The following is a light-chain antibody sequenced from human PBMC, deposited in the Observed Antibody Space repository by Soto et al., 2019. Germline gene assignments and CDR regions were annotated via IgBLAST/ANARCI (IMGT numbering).Light chain of an antibody. CDR3: QQSYITPVT. V-gene: IGKV1-39*01. CDR2: AAS. Sequence: DIQMTQSPSSLSASVGDRVTITCRASQGISTYLNWYQQKPGKAPKLLIYAASNLESGVPSRFSGSGSGTGFTLTISSLQPEDFATYHCQQSYITPVTFGQGTRLEIK. J-gene: IGKJ5*01. CDR1: QGISTY.